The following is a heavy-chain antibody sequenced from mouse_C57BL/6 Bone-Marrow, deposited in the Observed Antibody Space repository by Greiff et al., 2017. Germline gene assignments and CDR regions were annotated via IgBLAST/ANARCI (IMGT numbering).Heavy chain of an antibody. CDR1: GFNIKDYY. J-gene: IGHJ2*01. Sequence: EVKLQESGAELVRPGASVKLSCTASGFNIKDYYMHWVKQRPEQGLEWIGRIDPEDGDTEYAPKFQGKATMTADTSSNTAYLQLSSLTSKDTAVYYCTLYGYDNYFDYWGQGTTLTVSS. CDR3: TLYGYDNYFDY. CDR2: IDPEDGDT. D-gene: IGHD2-2*01. V-gene: IGHV14-1*01.